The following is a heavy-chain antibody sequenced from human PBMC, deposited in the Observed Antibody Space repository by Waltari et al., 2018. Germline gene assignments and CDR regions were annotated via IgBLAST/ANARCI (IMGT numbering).Heavy chain of an antibody. CDR1: GFSFSDYW. CDR3: ARGSGLDY. Sequence: EVQLVESGGGLVQPGGSLRLSCAASGFSFSDYWMGWVRQAPGKGLEWVANIKEDGSEKYYVDSVKGRFTISRDNAKSSLYLQMNSLRAEGTAVYYCARGSGLDYWGQGTLVTVSS. J-gene: IGHJ4*02. V-gene: IGHV3-7*04. CDR2: IKEDGSEK. D-gene: IGHD3-10*01.